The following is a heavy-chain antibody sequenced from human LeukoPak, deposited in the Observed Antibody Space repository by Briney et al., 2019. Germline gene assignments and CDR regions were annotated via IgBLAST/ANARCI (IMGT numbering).Heavy chain of an antibody. CDR1: GYTFTSYG. J-gene: IGHJ6*03. V-gene: IGHV1-18*01. Sequence: ASVKVSCKASGYTFTSYGISWVRQAPGQGLEWMGWISAYNGNTNYAQKLQGRVTMTTDTSTSTAYMELRSLRSDDTAVYYCARVPVGTLTIYYYYYMDVWGKGTTVTVSS. CDR3: ARVPVGTLTIYYYYYMDV. CDR2: ISAYNGNT. D-gene: IGHD1-14*01.